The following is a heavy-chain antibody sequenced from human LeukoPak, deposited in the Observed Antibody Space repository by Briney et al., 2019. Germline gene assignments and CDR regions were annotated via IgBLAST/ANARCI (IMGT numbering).Heavy chain of an antibody. CDR2: IYHSGST. CDR3: ARVPLYYYDSSGYRHFDY. Sequence: SETLSLTCAVSGGSISSSNWWTWVRQPPGKGLEWIREIYHSGSTNYNPSLKSRVTISVDKSKNQFSLKLSSVTAADTAVYYCARVPLYYYDSSGYRHFDYWGQGTLVTVSS. J-gene: IGHJ4*02. CDR1: GGSISSSNW. D-gene: IGHD3-22*01. V-gene: IGHV4-4*02.